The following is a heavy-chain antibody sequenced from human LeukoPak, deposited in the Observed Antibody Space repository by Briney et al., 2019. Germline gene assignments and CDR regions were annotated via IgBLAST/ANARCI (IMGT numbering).Heavy chain of an antibody. CDR2: IKSKTDGGTT. Sequence: GSLRLSCAASGSTFSNAWMSWVRQAPGKGLEWVGRIKSKTDGGTTDYAAPVKGRFTISRDDSKNTLYLQMNSLKTEDTAVYYCTTDVNLRTPTGVDPWGQGTLVTVSS. V-gene: IGHV3-15*01. CDR3: TTDVNLRTPTGVDP. CDR1: GSTFSNAW. D-gene: IGHD1-1*01. J-gene: IGHJ5*02.